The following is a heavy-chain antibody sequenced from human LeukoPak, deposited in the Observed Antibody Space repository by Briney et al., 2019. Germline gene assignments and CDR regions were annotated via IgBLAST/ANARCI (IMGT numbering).Heavy chain of an antibody. V-gene: IGHV3-23*01. Sequence: GGSLRLSCAASGFTFSSYAMSWVRQAPGKGLEWVSAISGSGGSTYYADSVKGRFTISRDNAKKSLFLQMNSLRAGDTAFYYCAKDGGRYGSNWFDPWGQGTLVTVSS. CDR2: ISGSGGST. CDR1: GFTFSSYA. CDR3: AKDGGRYGSNWFDP. J-gene: IGHJ5*02. D-gene: IGHD2-15*01.